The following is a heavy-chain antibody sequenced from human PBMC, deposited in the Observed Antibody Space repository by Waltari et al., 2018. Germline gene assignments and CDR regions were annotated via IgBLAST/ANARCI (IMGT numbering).Heavy chain of an antibody. CDR3: ATSPSGGFDP. J-gene: IGHJ5*02. CDR1: GGSFSGYY. Sequence: VQLQQWGAGLLKPSETLSLTCAVYGGSFSGYYWSWIRQPPGKGLEWIGEINHRGSTNNNPSRKSRVRISVDTSKKQFSLKVRSVTAADTAVYYCATSPSGGFDPWGQGTPVTVSP. D-gene: IGHD3-10*01. CDR2: INHRGST. V-gene: IGHV4-34*01.